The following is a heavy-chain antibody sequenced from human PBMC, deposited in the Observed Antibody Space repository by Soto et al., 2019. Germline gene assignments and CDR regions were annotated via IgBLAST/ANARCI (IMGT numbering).Heavy chain of an antibody. D-gene: IGHD3-10*01. CDR2: IYYSGST. J-gene: IGHJ5*02. Sequence: SETLSLTCTVSGGSISSGDYYWSWIRQPPGKGLEWIGYIYYSGSTYYNPSLKRRVTISVDTSKNQFSLKLSSVTAADTAVYYCARAVSGVVRGYSETNWFDPWGQGTLVTVSS. CDR1: GGSISSGDYY. CDR3: ARAVSGVVRGYSETNWFDP. V-gene: IGHV4-30-4*01.